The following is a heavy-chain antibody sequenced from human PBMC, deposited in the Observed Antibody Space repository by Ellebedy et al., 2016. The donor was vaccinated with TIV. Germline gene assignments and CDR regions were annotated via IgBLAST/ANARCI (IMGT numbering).Heavy chain of an antibody. Sequence: MPSETLSLTCTVSGGSISPYYWSWTRQPPGKGLEWIGYISYSGSTNYNPSLRSRVTISVDTSKNQFSLKLSSVTAADTAVYYCATLPKYGDYVYYGMDVWGQGTTVTVSS. J-gene: IGHJ6*02. CDR2: ISYSGST. D-gene: IGHD4-17*01. CDR3: ATLPKYGDYVYYGMDV. CDR1: GGSISPYY. V-gene: IGHV4-59*08.